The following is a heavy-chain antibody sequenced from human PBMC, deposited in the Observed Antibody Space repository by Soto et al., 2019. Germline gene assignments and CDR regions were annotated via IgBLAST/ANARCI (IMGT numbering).Heavy chain of an antibody. Sequence: VYLVESGGGLVEPGGSLRLSCEASGFMFRSDWMSWVRQAPGEGLEWVANIKQDGSEIHYLESVEGRFTIFRDNARRSLVLQMNSLRAEDTAVYFCASYSGSYFPVGHDRWGQGTLVVVSS. CDR2: IKQDGSEI. J-gene: IGHJ5*02. V-gene: IGHV3-7*01. D-gene: IGHD3-10*01. CDR3: ASYSGSYFPVGHDR. CDR1: GFMFRSDW.